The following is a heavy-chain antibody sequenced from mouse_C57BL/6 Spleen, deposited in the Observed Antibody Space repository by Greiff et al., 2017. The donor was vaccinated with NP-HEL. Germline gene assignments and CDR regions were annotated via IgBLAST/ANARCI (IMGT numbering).Heavy chain of an antibody. J-gene: IGHJ2*01. CDR1: GYTFTSYT. V-gene: IGHV1-4*01. CDR2: INPSSGYT. D-gene: IGHD3-2*02. CDR3: ARSGSGYDY. Sequence: VQGVESGAELARPGASVKMSCKASGYTFTSYTMHWVKQRPGQGLEWIGYINPSSGYTKYNQKFKDKATLTADKSSSTAYMQLSSLTSEDSAVYYCARSGSGYDYWGQGTTLTVSS.